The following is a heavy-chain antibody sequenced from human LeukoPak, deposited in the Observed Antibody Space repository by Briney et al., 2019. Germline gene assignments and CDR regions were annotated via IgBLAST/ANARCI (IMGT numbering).Heavy chain of an antibody. V-gene: IGHV3-15*01. CDR2: INSKTDGGTT. CDR1: GFTFSNAW. Sequence: KTGGSLRLSCAASGFTFSNAWMSWVRQAPGKGLEWVGRINSKTDGGTTDYAAPVKGRFTISRDDSKNTLYPQMNSLKTEDTAVYHCTTDYYGSGSYPDAFDIWGRGTMVTVSS. CDR3: TTDYYGSGSYPDAFDI. J-gene: IGHJ3*02. D-gene: IGHD3-10*01.